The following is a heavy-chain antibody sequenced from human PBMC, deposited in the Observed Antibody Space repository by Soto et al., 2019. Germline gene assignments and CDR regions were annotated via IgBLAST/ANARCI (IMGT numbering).Heavy chain of an antibody. CDR2: IIPMFGTP. D-gene: IGHD3-22*01. J-gene: IGHJ4*02. CDR1: GGTFSSHG. V-gene: IGHV1-69*01. CDR3: ARQYHHDSSGYFLYY. Sequence: QVQLVQSGAEVRKPGSSVKVSCKASGGTFSSHGISWVRQAPGQGLEWMGGIIPMFGTPKHAQKFQGRVTITADESTSTGYMELSSRRAEDTAVYYCARQYHHDSSGYFLYYWGQGTPVTVSS.